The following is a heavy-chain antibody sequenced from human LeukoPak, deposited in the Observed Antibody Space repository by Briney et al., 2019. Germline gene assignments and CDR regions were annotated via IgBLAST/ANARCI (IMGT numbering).Heavy chain of an antibody. CDR3: ARDLSTGGFDP. D-gene: IGHD2/OR15-2a*01. CDR1: GYTFTSYG. CDR2: ISTYNGNT. V-gene: IGHV1-18*01. Sequence: ASVKVSCKASGYTFTSYGISWVRQAPGQGLEWMGWISTYNGNTNYAQKVQGRVTMTTDTSTSTAYMELRSLRSDDTAVYYCARDLSTGGFDPWGQGTLVTVSS. J-gene: IGHJ5*02.